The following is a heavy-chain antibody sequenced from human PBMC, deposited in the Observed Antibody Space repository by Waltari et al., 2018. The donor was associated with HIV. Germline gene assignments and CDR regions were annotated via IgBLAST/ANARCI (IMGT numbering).Heavy chain of an antibody. Sequence: EVHLLESGGTLVQPGGSLTLSWSASGFPFHTYLRYWFRPAPGKGLEWVSAISGSGGTTYYADSVKGRFSILRDNSRNTMYLQMNSLRAEDTAIYYCGKDGGSFSGWIDPWGQGTLVTVSS. D-gene: IGHD1-26*01. V-gene: IGHV3-23*01. CDR3: GKDGGSFSGWIDP. CDR2: ISGSGGTT. CDR1: GFPFHTYL. J-gene: IGHJ5*02.